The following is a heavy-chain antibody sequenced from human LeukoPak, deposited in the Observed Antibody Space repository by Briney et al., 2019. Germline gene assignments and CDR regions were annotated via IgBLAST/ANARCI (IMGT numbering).Heavy chain of an antibody. V-gene: IGHV4-30-2*01. D-gene: IGHD2-15*01. CDR1: GGSISSGGYY. J-gene: IGHJ2*01. CDR2: IYHSGST. CDR3: ASKGGYCSGGSCYSNWYFDL. Sequence: SQTLSLTCTVSGGSISSGGYYWSWIRQPPGKGLEWIGYIYHSGSTYYNPSLKSRVTISVDRSKNQFSLKLSSVTAADTAVYYCASKGGYCSGGSCYSNWYFDLWGRGTLVTVSS.